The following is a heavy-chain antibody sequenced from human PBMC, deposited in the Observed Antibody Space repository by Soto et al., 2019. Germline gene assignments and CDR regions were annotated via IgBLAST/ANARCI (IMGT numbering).Heavy chain of an antibody. CDR1: GGTFSSYA. CDR2: IIAIFGTA. Sequence: QVQLVQSGAEVKKPGSSVNVSCKASGGTFSSYAISWVRQAPGQGLEWMGGIIAIFGTANYAQKFQGRVTITADESTSTAYMELSSLRAEDTAVYYCAREHWLVVPAATSYYYGMDVWGQGTTVTVSS. J-gene: IGHJ6*02. V-gene: IGHV1-69*01. CDR3: AREHWLVVPAATSYYYGMDV. D-gene: IGHD2-2*01.